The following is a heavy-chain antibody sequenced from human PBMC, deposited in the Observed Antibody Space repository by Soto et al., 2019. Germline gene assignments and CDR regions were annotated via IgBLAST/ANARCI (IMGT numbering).Heavy chain of an antibody. V-gene: IGHV1-46*01. CDR2: VNPSGGHT. D-gene: IGHD2-21*02. CDR1: GDTFTDYY. CDR3: GRGGHVVVVTAALDY. Sequence: QVQLVQSGAEVKKPGASVKVSCKASGDTFTDYYIHWVRQAPGQGLEWMGTVNPSGGHTTYAQHFLGRMTXTXXXSXXTLCMELTSLTSEDTAVYYCGRGGHVVVVTAALDYWGQGTLVTVSS. J-gene: IGHJ4*02.